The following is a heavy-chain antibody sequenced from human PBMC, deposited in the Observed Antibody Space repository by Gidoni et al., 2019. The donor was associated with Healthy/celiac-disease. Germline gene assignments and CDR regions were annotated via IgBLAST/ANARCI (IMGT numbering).Heavy chain of an antibody. Sequence: EVQLVESGGGLVKPGGSLRLSCAASGLPFSSYSLNWVRQAPGKGLEWVSSISSSSSYIYYADSVKGRFTISRDNAKNSLYLQMNSLRAEDTAVYYCARGPRGSGWQTDSYYFDYWGQGTLVTVSS. CDR3: ARGPRGSGWQTDSYYFDY. D-gene: IGHD6-19*01. CDR2: ISSSSSYI. V-gene: IGHV3-21*01. CDR1: GLPFSSYS. J-gene: IGHJ4*02.